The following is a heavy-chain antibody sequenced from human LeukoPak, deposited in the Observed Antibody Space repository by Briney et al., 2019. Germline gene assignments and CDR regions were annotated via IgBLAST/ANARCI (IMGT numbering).Heavy chain of an antibody. J-gene: IGHJ4*02. CDR1: GVSISTSNSY. D-gene: IGHD3/OR15-3a*01. CDR3: ARQTGSGLFTLP. CDR2: IYYTGNT. Sequence: SETLSLTCTVSGVSISTSNSYWGWLRQPPGKGLEWIGSIYYTGNTYYNASLKSRVTISIDTSKNQISLRLTSVTATDTAMYYCARQTGSGLFTLPGGQGTLVTVSS. V-gene: IGHV4-39*01.